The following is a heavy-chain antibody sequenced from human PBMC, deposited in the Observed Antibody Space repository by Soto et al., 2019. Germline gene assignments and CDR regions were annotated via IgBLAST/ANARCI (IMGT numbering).Heavy chain of an antibody. V-gene: IGHV1-18*01. Sequence: QVQLVQSGAEVKKPGASVKVSCKASGYTFSSYGISWVRQAPGQGLEWMGWISGYNGNTNYAQKLQGRVTMTTDTSTSTAYRELRSLRSDDTAVYYCARDSYYDSSGYRDYYYGMDVWGQGTTVTVSS. CDR3: ARDSYYDSSGYRDYYYGMDV. CDR2: ISGYNGNT. CDR1: GYTFSSYG. D-gene: IGHD3-22*01. J-gene: IGHJ6*02.